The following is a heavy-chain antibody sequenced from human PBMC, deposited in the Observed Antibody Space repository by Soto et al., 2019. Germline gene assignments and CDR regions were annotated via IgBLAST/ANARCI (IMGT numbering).Heavy chain of an antibody. D-gene: IGHD3-10*01. J-gene: IGHJ5*02. CDR1: GGSFSGYY. CDR3: ARGKVRGVIGNNYNWFDP. CDR2: INHSGST. Sequence: QVQLQQWGAGLLKPSETLSLTCAVYGGSFSGYYWSWIRQPPGKGLEWIGEINHSGSTNYNPSLKSRVTISVDTSKTQFSLKLSSVTAADTAVYYCARGKVRGVIGNNYNWFDPWGQGTLVTVSS. V-gene: IGHV4-34*01.